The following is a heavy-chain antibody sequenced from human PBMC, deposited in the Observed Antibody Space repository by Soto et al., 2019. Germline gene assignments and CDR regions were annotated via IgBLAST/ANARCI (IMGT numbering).Heavy chain of an antibody. CDR3: ARDSLTYYYGSSGYDHYFDY. CDR2: INPNSGGT. J-gene: IGHJ4*02. D-gene: IGHD3-22*01. V-gene: IGHV1-2*02. Sequence: GASVKVSCKASGYTFTGYYMHWVRQAPGQGLEWMGWINPNSGGTNYAQKFQGRVTMTRDTSISTAYMELSRLRSDDTAVYYCARDSLTYYYGSSGYDHYFDYWGQGTLVTVSS. CDR1: GYTFTGYY.